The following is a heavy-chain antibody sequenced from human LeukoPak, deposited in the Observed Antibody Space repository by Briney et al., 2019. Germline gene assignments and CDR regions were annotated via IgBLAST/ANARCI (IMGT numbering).Heavy chain of an antibody. J-gene: IGHJ6*03. CDR3: ARDYGVVPAAFMDV. D-gene: IGHD2-2*01. CDR2: MNPNSGGT. Sequence: ASVKVSCKASGYTFTSYDINWVRQATGQGLEWMGWMNPNSGGTNYAQKFQGRVTMTRDTSISTAYMELSRLRSDDTAVYYCARDYGVVPAAFMDVWGKGTTVTVSS. CDR1: GYTFTSYD. V-gene: IGHV1-2*02.